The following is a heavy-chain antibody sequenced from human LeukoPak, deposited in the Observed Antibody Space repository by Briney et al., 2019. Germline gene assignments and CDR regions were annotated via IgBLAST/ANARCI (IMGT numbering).Heavy chain of an antibody. Sequence: PSETLSLTCTVSGGSISSSSYYWGWIRQPPGMGLEWIGSIYYSGSTYYNPSLKSRVTISVDTSKNQFSLKLSSVTAADTAVYYCARDLVAWFDPWGQGTLVTVSS. CDR2: IYYSGST. D-gene: IGHD2-8*02. CDR1: GGSISSSSYY. J-gene: IGHJ5*02. CDR3: ARDLVAWFDP. V-gene: IGHV4-39*07.